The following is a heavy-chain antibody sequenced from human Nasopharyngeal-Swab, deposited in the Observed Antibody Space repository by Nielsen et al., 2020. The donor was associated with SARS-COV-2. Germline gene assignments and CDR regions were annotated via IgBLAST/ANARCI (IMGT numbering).Heavy chain of an antibody. D-gene: IGHD5-12*01. V-gene: IGHV3-7*01. CDR3: ARVLSGCLPY. CDR2: IKRDGSER. Sequence: VRRAPGKGLEWVANIKRDGSERYYMDSVEGRFTISRDNAKNSLYLQMNSLRAEDTAVYYCARVLSGCLPYWGQGTLVTVSS. J-gene: IGHJ4*02.